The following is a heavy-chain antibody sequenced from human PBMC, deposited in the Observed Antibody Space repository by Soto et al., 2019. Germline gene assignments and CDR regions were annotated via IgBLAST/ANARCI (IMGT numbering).Heavy chain of an antibody. V-gene: IGHV3-11*01. CDR2: ISSSGSTI. Sequence: GGSLRLSCAASGFTFSDYYMSWIRQAPGKGLEWVSYISSSGSTIYYADSVKGRFTISRDNAKNSLYLQMNSLRAEDTAVYYCARDGGYCSSTSCSYYYYGMDVWGQGTTVTVSS. J-gene: IGHJ6*02. CDR1: GFTFSDYY. D-gene: IGHD2-2*01. CDR3: ARDGGYCSSTSCSYYYYGMDV.